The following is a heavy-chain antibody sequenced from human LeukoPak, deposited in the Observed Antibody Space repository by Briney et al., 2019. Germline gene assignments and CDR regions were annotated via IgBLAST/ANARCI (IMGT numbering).Heavy chain of an antibody. CDR1: GGTFSSYA. V-gene: IGHV1-69*13. D-gene: IGHD5-18*01. CDR3: ARGSRYSYGYDY. CDR2: IIPIFGTA. Sequence: SVKVSCKASGGTFSSYAISWVQQAPGQGLEWMGGIIPIFGTANYAQKFQGRVTITADESTSTAYMELSSLRSEDTAVYYCARGSRYSYGYDYWGQGTLVTVSS. J-gene: IGHJ4*02.